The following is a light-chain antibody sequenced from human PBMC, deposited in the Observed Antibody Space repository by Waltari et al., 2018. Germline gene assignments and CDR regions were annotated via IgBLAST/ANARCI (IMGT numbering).Light chain of an antibody. CDR3: SSYAGNNNVV. V-gene: IGLV2-8*01. CDR2: AVT. CDR1: SSDVGGYNH. Sequence: QSALTQPPSASGSPGQSVTISCTGTSSDVGGYNHVSWYQHHPGKAPKLVIYAVTERPSGVPNQFSGSKSGNTAFLTVSRLQPEDEAVYYCSSYAGNNNVVFGGGTKVSVL. J-gene: IGLJ2*01.